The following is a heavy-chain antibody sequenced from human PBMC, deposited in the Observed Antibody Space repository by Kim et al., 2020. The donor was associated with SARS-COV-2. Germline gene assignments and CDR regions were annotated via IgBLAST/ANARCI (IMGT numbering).Heavy chain of an antibody. Sequence: GGSLRLSCAASGFSFSSYTLTWVRQAPGKGLECVANINKQGIATYFVNSLKGRFTMSRDNVQNSLYLQMNNLRDEDTAIYYCARWQYTNNAWGIDSWGQGTLVTVSS. V-gene: IGHV3-7*01. J-gene: IGHJ4*02. CDR1: GFSFSSYT. CDR2: INKQGIAT. CDR3: ARWQYTNNAWGIDS. D-gene: IGHD1-1*01.